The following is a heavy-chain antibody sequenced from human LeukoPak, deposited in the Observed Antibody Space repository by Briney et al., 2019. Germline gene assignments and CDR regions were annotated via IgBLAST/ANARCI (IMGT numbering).Heavy chain of an antibody. CDR3: ARSPDYYGSGTYYIDYYYGMDV. V-gene: IGHV3-11*03. Sequence: GGSLRLSCGASGFTFSDYYMSWIRQAPGKGLEWVSYISDSNSYTNYADSVKGQFTISRDNAKNSLYLQMNSLRAEDTAVYYCARSPDYYGSGTYYIDYYYGMDVWGQGTTVTVSS. CDR1: GFTFSDYY. CDR2: ISDSNSYT. J-gene: IGHJ6*02. D-gene: IGHD3-10*01.